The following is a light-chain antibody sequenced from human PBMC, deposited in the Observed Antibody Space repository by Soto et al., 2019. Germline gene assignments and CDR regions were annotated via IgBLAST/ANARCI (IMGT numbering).Light chain of an antibody. CDR1: SSDVGGYNY. V-gene: IGLV2-8*01. Sequence: QSVLTQPPSASGSPGQSVTISCTGTSSDVGGYNYVSWYQQHPGKAPQLIIYDVTKRPSGVPDRFSGSKSGNTASLTVSGLQAEDEADYFCNSYGGSNNYVVFGGGTKLTAL. CDR2: DVT. J-gene: IGLJ2*01. CDR3: NSYGGSNNYVV.